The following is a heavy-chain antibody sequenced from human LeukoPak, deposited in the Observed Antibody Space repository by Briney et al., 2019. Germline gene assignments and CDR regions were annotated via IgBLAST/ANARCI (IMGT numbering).Heavy chain of an antibody. Sequence: GRSLRLSWAASGFTFSNFAMHWVRQAPGKGLEWMTVISYDGNNKYYADSVRGRFSISRDNSKNTLFLQMNSLRVEDTAVYYCARGSSKQQLLRAGALDIWGEGTMVTVSS. D-gene: IGHD6-13*01. J-gene: IGHJ3*02. CDR2: ISYDGNNK. CDR1: GFTFSNFA. V-gene: IGHV3-30*04. CDR3: ARGSSKQQLLRAGALDI.